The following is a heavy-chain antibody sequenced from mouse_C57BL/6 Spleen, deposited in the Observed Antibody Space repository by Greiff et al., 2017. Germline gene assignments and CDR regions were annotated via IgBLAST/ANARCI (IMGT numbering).Heavy chain of an antibody. J-gene: IGHJ3*01. D-gene: IGHD2-5*01. CDR3: ASYSNSLAWFAY. V-gene: IGHV2-9-1*01. Sequence: VQLQESGPGLVAPSQSLSITCTVSGFSLTSYAISWVRQPPGKGLEWLGVIWTGGGTNYNSALKSRLSISKDNSKSQVFLKMSSLQTDDTAMYYCASYSNSLAWFAYWGQGTLVTVSA. CDR2: IWTGGGT. CDR1: GFSLTSYA.